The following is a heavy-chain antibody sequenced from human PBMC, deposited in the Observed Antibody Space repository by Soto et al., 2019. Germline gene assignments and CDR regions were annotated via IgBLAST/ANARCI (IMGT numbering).Heavy chain of an antibody. J-gene: IGHJ4*01. CDR3: ARAGDDCSTTRFYMIYY. CDR1: GYKFTTYG. D-gene: IGHD2-2*01. V-gene: IGHV1-18*01. CDR2: ISGDTGST. Sequence: GASVKVSCETSGYKFTTYGFSWVRQAPGQGLGWMGRISGDTGSTDFAQKFQGRVTLTCDASTSTVYMELSSLRSDDSAVYFCARAGDDCSTTRFYMIYYWS.